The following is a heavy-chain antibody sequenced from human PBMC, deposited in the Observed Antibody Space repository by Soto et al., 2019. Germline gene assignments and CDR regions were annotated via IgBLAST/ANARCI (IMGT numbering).Heavy chain of an antibody. CDR3: AGGWASAAGKRLPFDP. CDR2: ISYSGST. D-gene: IGHD6-13*01. J-gene: IGHJ5*02. V-gene: IGHV4-31*02. Sequence: PSETLSLTCTVSGGSISRGGYYWSWIRQHPGKGLEWIGYISYSGSTSYNPSLKSRVTISLDTSKNHFSLNLSSVTAADTAVFYCAGGWASAAGKRLPFDPWGQGTLVTVSS. CDR1: GGSISRGGYY.